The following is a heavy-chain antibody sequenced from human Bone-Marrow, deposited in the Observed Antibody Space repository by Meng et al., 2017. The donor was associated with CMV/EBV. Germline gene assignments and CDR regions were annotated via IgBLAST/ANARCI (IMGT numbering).Heavy chain of an antibody. V-gene: IGHV3-30-3*01. D-gene: IGHD3-10*01. Sequence: GESLKISCAASGFTFSSYAMHWVRQAPGKGLEWVAVISYDGSNKYYADSVKGRFTISRDNSKNTLYLQMNSLRAEDTAVYYCGRDMVRGVTKRSGFDPWGQGTLVTVSS. J-gene: IGHJ5*02. CDR1: GFTFSSYA. CDR3: GRDMVRGVTKRSGFDP. CDR2: ISYDGSNK.